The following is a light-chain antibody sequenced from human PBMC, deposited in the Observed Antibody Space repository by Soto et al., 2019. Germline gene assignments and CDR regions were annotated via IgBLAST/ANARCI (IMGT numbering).Light chain of an antibody. CDR1: QSINSN. J-gene: IGKJ4*01. CDR3: QQYDNWPPLT. V-gene: IGKV3-15*01. Sequence: EIVMTQSPATLSVSPGERATLSCRASQSINSNLAWYQHKPGQAPRLLMYRASTRVTGIPARFIGSGSGTEFTLTISSLQSEDFAVYYCQQYDNWPPLTFGGGTKVEIK. CDR2: RAS.